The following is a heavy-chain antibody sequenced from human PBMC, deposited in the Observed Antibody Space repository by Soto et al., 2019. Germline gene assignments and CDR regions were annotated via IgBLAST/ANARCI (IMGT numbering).Heavy chain of an antibody. Sequence: QVQLQESGPGLVKPSGTLSLTCAVSSGSISSSNWWSWVRQPPGKGLEWIGEIYHSGSTNYNPSPKSRVTISVEKAKNQFSLKLSSVTAADTAVYYCAGVPFATMVRGVAWWFDPWGQGTLVTVSS. CDR1: SGSISSSNW. D-gene: IGHD3-10*01. CDR2: IYHSGST. J-gene: IGHJ5*02. CDR3: AGVPFATMVRGVAWWFDP. V-gene: IGHV4-4*02.